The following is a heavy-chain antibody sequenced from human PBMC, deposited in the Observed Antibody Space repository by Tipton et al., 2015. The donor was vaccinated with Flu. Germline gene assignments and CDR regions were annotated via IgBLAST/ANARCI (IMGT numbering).Heavy chain of an antibody. Sequence: VQSGPEVKKPVTSVKVSCKASGYIFTSYGISWVRQAPGQGLEWMGWISAYNGNTKDALKLQGRVTMTRDTSTSTAYMELRSLRSDDTAVYYCARDGWGNWNNIDYWGQGTLVTVSA. J-gene: IGHJ4*02. D-gene: IGHD1/OR15-1a*01. CDR3: ARDGWGNWNNIDY. CDR2: ISAYNGNT. V-gene: IGHV1-18*01. CDR1: GYIFTSYG.